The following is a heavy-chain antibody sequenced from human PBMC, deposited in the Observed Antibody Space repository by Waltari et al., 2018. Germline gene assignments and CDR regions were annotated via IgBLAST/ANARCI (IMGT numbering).Heavy chain of an antibody. Sequence: QVQLKQWGAGLLKPSETLSLTCAVSGGTFSGYYWTWVRQAPGKGLEWIAEINHHGTRNPNPSIVSRVTISGDPSKNQFSLSLRSVTAADTALYYCARGSRTVVLAETRVPLDPWGQGTQVTVSS. CDR1: GGTFSGYY. D-gene: IGHD2-15*01. J-gene: IGHJ5*02. CDR2: INHHGTR. V-gene: IGHV4-34*02. CDR3: ARGSRTVVLAETRVPLDP.